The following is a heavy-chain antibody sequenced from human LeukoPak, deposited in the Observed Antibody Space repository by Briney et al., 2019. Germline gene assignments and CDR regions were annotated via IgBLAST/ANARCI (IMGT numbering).Heavy chain of an antibody. CDR2: INPNSGGT. CDR1: GYTFTGYY. V-gene: IGHV1-2*02. D-gene: IGHD6-13*01. J-gene: IGHJ4*02. CDR3: ARGEGSSIDY. Sequence: ASVKVSCKASGYTFTGYYMHWVRQAPGQGLEWMVWINPNSGGTNYAQKFQGRVTMTIDTSVSTAYLEVPGLRSDDTAVYYCARGEGSSIDYWGQGTLVTVSS.